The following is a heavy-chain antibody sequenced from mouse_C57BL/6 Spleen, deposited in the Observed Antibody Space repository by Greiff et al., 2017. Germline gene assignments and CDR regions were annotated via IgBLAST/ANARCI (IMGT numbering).Heavy chain of an antibody. CDR3: TRDRDGNYLAWFAY. CDR2: ISSGGDYI. V-gene: IGHV5-9-1*02. J-gene: IGHJ3*01. D-gene: IGHD2-1*01. Sequence: EVQRVESGEGLVKPGGSLKLSCAASGFTFSSYAMSWVRQTPEKRLEWVAYISSGGDYIYYADTVKGRFTISRDNARNTLYLQRSSLKSEDTAMYYCTRDRDGNYLAWFAYWGQGTLVTVSA. CDR1: GFTFSSYA.